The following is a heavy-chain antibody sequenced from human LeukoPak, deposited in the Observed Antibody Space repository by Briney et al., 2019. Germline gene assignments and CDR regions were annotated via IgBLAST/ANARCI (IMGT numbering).Heavy chain of an antibody. D-gene: IGHD6-13*01. J-gene: IGHJ6*03. CDR2: IRHDGSNK. Sequence: GGSLRLSCAASGFTFSSYGMHWVRQAPGKGLERVAFIRHDGSNKYYADSVKSRFTISRDNSKNTLYLQMNSLRAEDTAVYYCAPRGYSSSLNYYYYYMDAWGKGTTVTVSS. CDR3: APRGYSSSLNYYYYYMDA. V-gene: IGHV3-30*02. CDR1: GFTFSSYG.